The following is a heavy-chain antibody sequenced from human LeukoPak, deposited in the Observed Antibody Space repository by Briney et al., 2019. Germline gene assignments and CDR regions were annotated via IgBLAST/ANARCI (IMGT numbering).Heavy chain of an antibody. CDR1: GFTFSTYA. J-gene: IGHJ6*03. CDR2: IIGSGGST. Sequence: GGSLRLSCAASGFTFSTYAMSCVRQAPGEGLEWVSAIIGSGGSTYYADSVKGRFTISRDNSKNTLYLQMNSLRAEDAAVYYCAKGRTHYYYYMDVWGKGTTVTVSS. V-gene: IGHV3-23*01. CDR3: AKGRTHYYYYMDV.